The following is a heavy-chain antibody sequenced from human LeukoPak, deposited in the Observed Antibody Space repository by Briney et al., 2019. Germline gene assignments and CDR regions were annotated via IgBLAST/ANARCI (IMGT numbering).Heavy chain of an antibody. CDR2: ISGSGGST. Sequence: GRSLRLSCAPAGFTFSSFSMSWARQAPGKGLKWVSAISGSGGSTYYADYVTGRFTISRDNSKNTLYLQMNSLRTEDTAVYYCASPRSGSYLYYFDSWGQGTLVTVSS. CDR3: ASPRSGSYLYYFDS. D-gene: IGHD1-26*01. CDR1: GFTFSSFS. V-gene: IGHV3-23*01. J-gene: IGHJ4*02.